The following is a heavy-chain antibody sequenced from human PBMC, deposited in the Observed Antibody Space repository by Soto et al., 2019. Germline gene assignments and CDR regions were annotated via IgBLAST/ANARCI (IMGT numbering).Heavy chain of an antibody. CDR3: ARHTPAISISDH. Sequence: SETLSLTCTVSGGSVSSGSYYWSWIRQPPGKGLEWIGYIYYSGSTNYNPSLKSRVTISVDTSKNQFSLKLSSVTAADTAVYYCARHTPAISISDHWGQGTLVTVSS. CDR2: IYYSGST. D-gene: IGHD2-15*01. CDR1: GGSVSSGSYY. J-gene: IGHJ4*02. V-gene: IGHV4-61*01.